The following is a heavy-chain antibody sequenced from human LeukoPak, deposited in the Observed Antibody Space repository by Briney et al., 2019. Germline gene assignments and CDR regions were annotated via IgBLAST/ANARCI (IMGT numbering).Heavy chain of an antibody. J-gene: IGHJ4*02. D-gene: IGHD2/OR15-2a*01. CDR2: IHISGST. Sequence: TGGSLTLSCAASGFTVTSTYITWVRQAPGKGLEWVSIIHISGSTYYADSVRGRFTISRDNSKNTVYLQMNSLRADDTAVYYCARAVEYLPLDYWGQGTLVAVSS. CDR3: ARAVEYLPLDY. CDR1: GFTVTSTY. V-gene: IGHV3-66*01.